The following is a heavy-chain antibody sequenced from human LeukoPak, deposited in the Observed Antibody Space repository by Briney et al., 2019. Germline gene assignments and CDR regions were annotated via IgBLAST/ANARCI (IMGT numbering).Heavy chain of an antibody. CDR2: IKQDGSEK. CDR1: GFTFSSYW. J-gene: IGHJ6*02. V-gene: IGHV3-7*01. Sequence: PGGSLRLSCAASGFTFSSYWMSWVRRAPGKGLEWVANIKQDGSEKYYVDSVKGRFTISRDNAKNSLYLQMNSLRAEDTAVYYCAREGTPDIVVLVAADMDVWGQGTTVTVSS. CDR3: AREGTPDIVVLVAADMDV. D-gene: IGHD2-15*01.